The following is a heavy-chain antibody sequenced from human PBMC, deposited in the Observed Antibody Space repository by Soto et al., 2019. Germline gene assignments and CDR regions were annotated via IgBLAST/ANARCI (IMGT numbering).Heavy chain of an antibody. J-gene: IGHJ3*02. CDR2: ISSSSSYI. V-gene: IGHV3-21*01. CDR3: ARVYSGYEDAFDI. CDR1: GFTFSSYS. D-gene: IGHD5-12*01. Sequence: GGSLRLSCAASGFTFSSYSMNWVRQAPGKGLEWVSSISSSSSYIYYADSVKGRFTISRDNAKNSLYLQMNSLRAEDTAVYYCARVYSGYEDAFDIWGQGTMVTVSS.